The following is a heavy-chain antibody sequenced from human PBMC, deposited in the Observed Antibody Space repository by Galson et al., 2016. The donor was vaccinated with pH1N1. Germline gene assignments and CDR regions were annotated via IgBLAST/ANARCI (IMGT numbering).Heavy chain of an antibody. V-gene: IGHV3-13*05. D-gene: IGHD3-3*01. J-gene: IGHJ3*01. Sequence: SLRLSCAASGFSLAPFDVHWVRQVPGKGLEWVSLLNTAGRPYYLDSVRGRFTIYREDAKNSVHLQLNDPRAGDTALYHCARKRGFGYAFELWGQGTFVTVSS. CDR1: GFSLAPFD. CDR3: ARKRGFGYAFEL. CDR2: LNTAGRP.